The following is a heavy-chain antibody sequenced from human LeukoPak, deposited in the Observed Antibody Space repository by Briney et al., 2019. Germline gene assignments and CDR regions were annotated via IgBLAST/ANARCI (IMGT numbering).Heavy chain of an antibody. V-gene: IGHV1-18*01. J-gene: IGHJ4*02. CDR1: GYSENFYG. CDR2: ISAQHGQT. CDR3: AGSLGYCTSNVCYLKY. D-gene: IGHD2-8*01. Sequence: ASVKVSCKTSGYSENFYGITWVRQVAGQGLEWMGWISAQHGQTEYAPNSQDRVTMTTDAYTNTAYMELRSLRSDVTAVYYCAGSLGYCTSNVCYLKYWGQGTLVTVSS.